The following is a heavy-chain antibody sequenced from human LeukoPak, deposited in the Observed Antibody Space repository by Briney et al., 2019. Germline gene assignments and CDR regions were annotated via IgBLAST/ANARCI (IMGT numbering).Heavy chain of an antibody. V-gene: IGHV4-34*01. CDR3: ARAPDRQYHLPTGMDV. CDR2: INHSGST. CDR1: GGSFSGYY. D-gene: IGHD2-2*01. J-gene: IGHJ6*04. Sequence: PSETLSLTCAVYGGSFSGYYWSWIRQPPGKGLEWIGEINHSGSTNYNPSLKSRVTISVDTSKNQFSLKLSSETAADTAVYYCARAPDRQYHLPTGMDVWGKGTTVTVSS.